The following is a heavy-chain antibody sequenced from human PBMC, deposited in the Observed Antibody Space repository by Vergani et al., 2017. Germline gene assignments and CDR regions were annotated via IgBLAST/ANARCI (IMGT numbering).Heavy chain of an antibody. CDR1: GASVNSYY. J-gene: IGHJ4*02. D-gene: IGHD3-3*01. CDR3: ARSRIYDCAGIPDY. Sequence: QVKLQESGPGLVKPSETLSLTCTVSGASVNSYYWSWIRQPPGKGLEWMGYVSFRGDTLYDPSVKGRMTISLNTSSNQFSLYLTSVTAADTAVYYCARSRIYDCAGIPDYWGQGTLVTVSS. V-gene: IGHV4-59*02. CDR2: VSFRGDT.